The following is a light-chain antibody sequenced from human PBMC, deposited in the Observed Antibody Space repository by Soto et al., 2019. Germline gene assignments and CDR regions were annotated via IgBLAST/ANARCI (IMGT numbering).Light chain of an antibody. Sequence: AIRMTQSPSSFSASTGDRVTITCRASQGISSYLAWYQRKPGKAPKLLIYAASTLQSGVPSRFSGSGSGTDFTLTISCLQSEDFATYYCQQYYSYPHTFGPGTKVDIK. J-gene: IGKJ3*01. CDR1: QGISSY. CDR3: QQYYSYPHT. V-gene: IGKV1-8*01. CDR2: AAS.